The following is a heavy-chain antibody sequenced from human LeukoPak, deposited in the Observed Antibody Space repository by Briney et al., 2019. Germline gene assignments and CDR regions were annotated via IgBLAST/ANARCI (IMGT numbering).Heavy chain of an antibody. CDR2: ITGGTRTT. D-gene: IGHD3-3*01. Sequence: GGSLRLSCAASGFPFSSYGMSWVRQAPGEGLEWVSGITGGTRTTYYADSVKGRFTISRDNSKNTLYLQMNSLRAEDTAVYYCAKEMVRFLEWTDAFDIWGQGTMVTVSS. J-gene: IGHJ3*02. V-gene: IGHV3-23*01. CDR3: AKEMVRFLEWTDAFDI. CDR1: GFPFSSYG.